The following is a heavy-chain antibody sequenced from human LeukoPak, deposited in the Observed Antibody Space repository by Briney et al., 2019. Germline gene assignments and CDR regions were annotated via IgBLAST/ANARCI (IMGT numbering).Heavy chain of an antibody. J-gene: IGHJ4*02. Sequence: ASVKVSCKASGYTFTSYYMHWVRQAPGQGLEWMGIINPSGGGTSYAQKFQGRVTMIRDMSTSTVYMELSSLRSEDTAVYYCARDGGEGYSYGYYYFDYWGQGTLVTVSS. CDR3: ARDGGEGYSYGYYYFDY. CDR2: INPSGGGT. D-gene: IGHD5-18*01. V-gene: IGHV1-46*01. CDR1: GYTFTSYY.